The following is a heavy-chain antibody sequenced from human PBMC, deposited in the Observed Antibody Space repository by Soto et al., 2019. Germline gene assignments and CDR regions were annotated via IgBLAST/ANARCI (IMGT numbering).Heavy chain of an antibody. Sequence: KGLEWIGYIYYSGSTNYNPSLKSRVTISVDTSKNQFSLKLSSVTAADTAVYYCASFFFFQAEDGIRCSVPVSAFLRNRSSDL. CDR3: ASFFFFQAEDGIRCSVPVSAFLRNRSSDL. V-gene: IGHV4-59*01. D-gene: IGHD3-10*02. CDR2: IYYSGST. J-gene: IGHJ2*01.